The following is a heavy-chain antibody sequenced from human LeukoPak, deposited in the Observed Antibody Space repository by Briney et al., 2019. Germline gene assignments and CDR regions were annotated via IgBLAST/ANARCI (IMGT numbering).Heavy chain of an antibody. Sequence: GESLKISCKGSGYNFPNYWIGWVRQTPGKGLEWMGIIYPGDSDTRYSPSFQGLVTISADKSISTAYLQWSSLKASDTAMYYCTRGDSSTWYEYWGQGTLVTVSS. D-gene: IGHD6-13*01. V-gene: IGHV5-51*01. CDR3: TRGDSSTWYEY. CDR1: GYNFPNYW. CDR2: IYPGDSDT. J-gene: IGHJ4*02.